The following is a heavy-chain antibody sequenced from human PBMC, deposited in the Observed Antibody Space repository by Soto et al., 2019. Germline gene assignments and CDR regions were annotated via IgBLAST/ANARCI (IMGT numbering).Heavy chain of an antibody. V-gene: IGHV4-59*01. CDR2: IFYSGST. Sequence: QVQLQESGPGLVKPSETLSLTCTVSGGSIRSYYWSWIRQPPGKRLEWIGYIFYSGSTNYNPSLKSRVTIPVDTSKNQLSLKLNSVTAADTAVYYCATGGGRFNYGMDVWGQGTSVTVSS. CDR3: ATGGGRFNYGMDV. CDR1: GGSIRSYY. D-gene: IGHD3-10*01. J-gene: IGHJ6*02.